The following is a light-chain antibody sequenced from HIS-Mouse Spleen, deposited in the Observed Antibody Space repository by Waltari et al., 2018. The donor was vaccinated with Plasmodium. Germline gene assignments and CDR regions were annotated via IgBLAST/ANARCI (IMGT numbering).Light chain of an antibody. Sequence: QSALTQPPSASGSPGQAVTISCTGTSRDVGVYNYVPWYQQHPGKAPKLMIYEVSKRPSGVPDRFSGSKSGNTASLTVSGLQAEDEADYYCSSYAGSNNLVFGGGTKLTVL. CDR1: SRDVGVYNY. V-gene: IGLV2-8*01. CDR3: SSYAGSNNLV. CDR2: EVS. J-gene: IGLJ2*01.